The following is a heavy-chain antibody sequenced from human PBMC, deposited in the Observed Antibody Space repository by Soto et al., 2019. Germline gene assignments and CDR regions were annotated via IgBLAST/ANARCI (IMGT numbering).Heavy chain of an antibody. V-gene: IGHV3-23*01. D-gene: IGHD2-2*01. CDR2: ISGSGGST. J-gene: IGHJ5*02. CDR1: GFTFSSYA. CDR3: ARDPDEEYQLLLDP. Sequence: PGGSLRLSCAASGFTFSSYAMSWVRQAPGKGLEWVSAISGSGGSTYYADSVKGRFTISRDNSKNTLYLQMNSLRAEDTAVYYCARDPDEEYQLLLDPWGQGTLVTVSS.